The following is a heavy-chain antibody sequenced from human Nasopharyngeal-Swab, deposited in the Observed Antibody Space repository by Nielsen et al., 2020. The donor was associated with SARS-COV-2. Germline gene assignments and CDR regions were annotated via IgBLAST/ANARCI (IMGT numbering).Heavy chain of an antibody. Sequence: GESLKISCEASGSSFIQYWIGWVRQMHGKGLEWMGIVYPGDSDTRYSPSFQGQVTISADNGFNTVYLQWSSLKSSDTAMYYCVRRGCVTSSCPSSFDFWGQGTLVTVSS. CDR1: GSSFIQYW. J-gene: IGHJ4*02. D-gene: IGHD2-15*01. V-gene: IGHV5-51*01. CDR3: VRRGCVTSSCPSSFDF. CDR2: VYPGDSDT.